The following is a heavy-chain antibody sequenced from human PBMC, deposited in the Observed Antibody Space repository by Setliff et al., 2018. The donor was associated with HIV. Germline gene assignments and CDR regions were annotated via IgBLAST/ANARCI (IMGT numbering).Heavy chain of an antibody. D-gene: IGHD3-10*01. J-gene: IGHJ6*03. CDR3: ARDLCYGSGSYRDYYYYMDV. CDR2: IYTSGST. V-gene: IGHV4-4*07. Sequence: ASETLSLTCTVSGGSISSYYWSWIRQPAGKGLEWIGRIYTSGSTNYNPSLKSRVTMSVDTSKTQFSLNLTSVTAADTAVYYCARDLCYGSGSYRDYYYYMDVWGKGTTVTVSS. CDR1: GGSISSYY.